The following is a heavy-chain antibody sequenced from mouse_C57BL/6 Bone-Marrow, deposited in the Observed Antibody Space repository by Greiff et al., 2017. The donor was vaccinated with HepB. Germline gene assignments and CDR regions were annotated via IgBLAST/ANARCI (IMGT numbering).Heavy chain of an antibody. D-gene: IGHD1-1*01. CDR2: INYDGSST. J-gene: IGHJ4*01. V-gene: IGHV5-16*01. Sequence: EVKVVESEGGLVQPGSSMKLSCTASGFTFSDYYMAWVRQVPEKGLEWVANINYDGSSTYYLDSLKSRFIISRDNAKNILYLQMSSLKSEDTATYYCARDGYGSTMDYWGQGTSVTVSS. CDR3: ARDGYGSTMDY. CDR1: GFTFSDYY.